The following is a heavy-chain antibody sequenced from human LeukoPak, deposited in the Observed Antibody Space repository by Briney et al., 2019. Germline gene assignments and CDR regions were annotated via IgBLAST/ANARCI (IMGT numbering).Heavy chain of an antibody. J-gene: IGHJ4*02. D-gene: IGHD2-2*01. CDR2: INSDGSST. CDR3: ARGGVPAAMVYY. CDR1: GFTFSSYW. V-gene: IGHV3-74*01. Sequence: GGSLRLSCAASGFTFSSYWMHWVRQAPGKGLVWVSRINSDGSSTSYADSVKGRFTITRDNAKNTLYLQMNSPRAEDMAVYYCARGGVPAAMVYYWGQGTLVNVSS.